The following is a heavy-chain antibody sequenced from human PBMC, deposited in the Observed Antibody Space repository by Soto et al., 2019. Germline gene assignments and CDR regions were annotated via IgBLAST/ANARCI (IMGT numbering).Heavy chain of an antibody. D-gene: IGHD3-22*01. Sequence: PSETLSLTCTVSGGSISSSSYYWGWIRQPPGKGLEWIGSIYYSGSTYYNPSLKSRVTISVDTSKNQFSLKLSSVTAADTAVYYCARHIIYVYDSSGYSNWFDPWGQGTLVNVAS. CDR2: IYYSGST. CDR1: GGSISSSSYY. J-gene: IGHJ5*02. CDR3: ARHIIYVYDSSGYSNWFDP. V-gene: IGHV4-39*01.